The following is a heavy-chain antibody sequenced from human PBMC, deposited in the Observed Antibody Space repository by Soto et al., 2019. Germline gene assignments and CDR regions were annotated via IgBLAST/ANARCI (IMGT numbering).Heavy chain of an antibody. Sequence: PSETLSLTCTVSGGSISSSSYYWGWIRQPPGKGLEWIGSIYYSGSTYYNPSLKSRVTISVDTSKNQFSLKLSSETAADTAVYYCARLLSWGYRWGQGTLVTVSS. D-gene: IGHD3-10*02. V-gene: IGHV4-39*01. CDR1: GGSISSSSYY. CDR2: IYYSGST. CDR3: ARLLSWGYR. J-gene: IGHJ4*02.